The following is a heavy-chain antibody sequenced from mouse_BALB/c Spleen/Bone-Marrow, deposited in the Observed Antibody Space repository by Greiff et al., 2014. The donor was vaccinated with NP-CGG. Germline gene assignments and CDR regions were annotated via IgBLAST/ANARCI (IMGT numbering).Heavy chain of an antibody. CDR1: GLTFSYFW. CDR2: IRLGCNSYST. V-gene: IGHV6-6*02. J-gene: IGHJ2*01. Sequence: VQLKESGGGLVQSGGSMKLSCVASGLTFSYFWMNWVRQSPEKGLEWVAEIRLGCNSYSTHYAESGKVRFTISREDSSGSVYHQMMNLRAEDTGIYYCTGTLGYWGQGTPLTVSS. D-gene: IGHD3-3*01. CDR3: TGTLGY.